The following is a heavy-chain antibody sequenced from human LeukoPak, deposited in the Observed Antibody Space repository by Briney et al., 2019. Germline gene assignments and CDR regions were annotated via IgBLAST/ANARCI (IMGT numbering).Heavy chain of an antibody. J-gene: IGHJ4*02. CDR2: MNPNSGNT. V-gene: IGHV1-8*01. CDR1: GYTFTSYD. CDR3: ARVPPNKVAAIGY. D-gene: IGHD2-15*01. Sequence: ASVKVSCKASGYTFTSYDINWVRQATGQGLEWMGWMNPNSGNTGYAQKFQGRVTMTRNTSISTAYMELSSLRSEDTAVYYRARVPPNKVAAIGYWGQGTLVTVSS.